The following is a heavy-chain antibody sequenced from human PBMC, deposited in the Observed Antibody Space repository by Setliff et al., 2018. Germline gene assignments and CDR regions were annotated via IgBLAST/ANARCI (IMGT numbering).Heavy chain of an antibody. J-gene: IGHJ4*02. CDR2: IYYRGIT. Sequence: SETLSLTCTVSGASISSTYYWGWVRQSPEKGLEWNGSIYYRGITFYNPSLRSRVTMSVDTSKNQFSLNLTSVTAADTAVYYCARASVVHAVTIGYWGQGTLVTVSS. CDR1: GASISSTYY. CDR3: ARASVVHAVTIGY. D-gene: IGHD4-4*01. V-gene: IGHV4-39*01.